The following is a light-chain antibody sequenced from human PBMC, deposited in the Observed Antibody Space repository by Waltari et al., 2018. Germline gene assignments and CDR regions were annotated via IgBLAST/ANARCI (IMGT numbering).Light chain of an antibody. J-gene: IGKJ4*01. CDR1: QSVLYSSDNKNY. CDR2: WAS. V-gene: IGKV4-1*01. CDR3: QQFYSTPRT. Sequence: DIVLTQSPDSLAVSLGERATIDCKSSQSVLYSSDNKNYLAWYQQKPGQPPKLLIHWASTRESGVPDRFSGSGSGTDVTLTISSLEAEDVAVYYCQQFYSTPRTFGGGTKVEIK.